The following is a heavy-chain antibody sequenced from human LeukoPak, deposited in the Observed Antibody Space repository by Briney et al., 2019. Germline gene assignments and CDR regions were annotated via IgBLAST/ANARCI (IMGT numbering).Heavy chain of an antibody. V-gene: IGHV3-21*01. CDR2: ISYRSSDI. D-gene: IGHD1-26*01. J-gene: IGHJ4*02. CDR3: AREHAGVGPYDY. CDR1: GFTLSSYN. Sequence: NSGGSLRLSCAASGFTLSSYNMKWVRQAPGKGLEWVSSISYRSSDIEYADSVKGRFTISRDNAKNSLYLQMNSLRAEDTAVYYCAREHAGVGPYDYWGQGTLVTVSS.